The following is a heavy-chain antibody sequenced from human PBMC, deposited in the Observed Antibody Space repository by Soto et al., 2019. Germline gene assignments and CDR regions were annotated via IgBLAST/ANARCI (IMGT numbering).Heavy chain of an antibody. Sequence: ASVKVSCKASGYTFISYAMHWVRQAPGQRLEWMGWINTGNGNTQYSQNFQGRVTVTRDTSANTAYMEVSSLRSEDTAVYYCARPESTSSESYGLDVWGQGTTVTVSS. D-gene: IGHD6-6*01. V-gene: IGHV1-3*04. CDR3: ARPESTSSESYGLDV. CDR1: GYTFISYA. CDR2: INTGNGNT. J-gene: IGHJ6*02.